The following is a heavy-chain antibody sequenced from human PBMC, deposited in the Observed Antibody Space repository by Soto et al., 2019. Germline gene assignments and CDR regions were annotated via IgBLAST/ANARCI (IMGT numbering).Heavy chain of an antibody. CDR3: ARGQEGVVATH. J-gene: IGHJ4*02. V-gene: IGHV4-34*01. CDR2: IKDGGLT. CDR1: GGSLSGYY. Sequence: QVQLQQWGAGLLKPSETLSLTCVVYGGSLSGYYWSWIRQPPGKGLEWIGEIKDGGLTNYSPSLKSRATISADTPKNQFSLKLHSVTAADRAVYYCARGQEGVVATHWDQGTLVIVSS. D-gene: IGHD5-12*01.